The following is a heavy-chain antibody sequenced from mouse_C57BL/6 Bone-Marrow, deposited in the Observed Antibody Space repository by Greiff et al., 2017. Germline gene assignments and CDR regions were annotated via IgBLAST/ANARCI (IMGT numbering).Heavy chain of an antibody. CDR1: GYTFTGYW. D-gene: IGHD1-1*01. CDR2: ILPGSGST. CDR3: ARSANCYGSSLVFDY. Sequence: QVQLQQSGAELMKPGASVKLSCKATGYTFTGYWIEWVKQRPGHGLEWIGEILPGSGSTNYNEKFKGKATFTADTSSNTAYMQLSSLTTEDSAIYYGARSANCYGSSLVFDYWGQGTTLTVSS. J-gene: IGHJ2*01. V-gene: IGHV1-9*01.